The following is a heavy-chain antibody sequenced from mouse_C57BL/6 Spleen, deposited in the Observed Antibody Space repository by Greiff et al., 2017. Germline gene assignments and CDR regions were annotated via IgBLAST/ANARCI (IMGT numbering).Heavy chain of an antibody. D-gene: IGHD4-1*02. CDR1: GYAFSSSW. Sequence: VHLVESGPELVKPGASVKISCKASGYAFSSSWMNWVKQRPGKGLEWIGRIYPGDGDTNYNGKFKGKATLTADKSSSTAYMQLSSLTSEDSAVXFCAGPNWDRWYYDVWGTGTTVTVSS. V-gene: IGHV1-82*01. CDR2: IYPGDGDT. J-gene: IGHJ1*03. CDR3: AGPNWDRWYYDV.